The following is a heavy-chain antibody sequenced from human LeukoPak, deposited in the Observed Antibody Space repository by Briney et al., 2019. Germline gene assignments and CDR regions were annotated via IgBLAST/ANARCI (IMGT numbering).Heavy chain of an antibody. D-gene: IGHD6-19*01. CDR2: VVTTTT. CDR1: GGSISTYS. V-gene: IGHV4-4*07. Sequence: PSETLSLTCTVSGGSISTYSWTWVRQSPGKGLEWIGSVVTTTTNYSRALRSRVAISVHTSKNQFSLRLESVTTADTAVYYCARDTTVASGMQFWGQGALVTVSS. CDR3: ARDTTVASGMQF. J-gene: IGHJ4*02.